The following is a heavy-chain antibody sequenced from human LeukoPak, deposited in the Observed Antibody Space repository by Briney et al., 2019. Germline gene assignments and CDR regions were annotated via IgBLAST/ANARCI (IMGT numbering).Heavy chain of an antibody. CDR1: GFTFSSYA. D-gene: IGHD3-10*01. CDR3: AKENTMVRVLYYFDY. V-gene: IGHV3-23*01. Sequence: GGSLRLSCAASGFTFSSYAMSWVRQAPGKGLEWVSAISGSGGSTYYADSVKGRFTISRDNSKNTLYLQMNSLRAEDTALYYCAKENTMVRVLYYFDYWGQGTLVTVSS. CDR2: ISGSGGST. J-gene: IGHJ4*02.